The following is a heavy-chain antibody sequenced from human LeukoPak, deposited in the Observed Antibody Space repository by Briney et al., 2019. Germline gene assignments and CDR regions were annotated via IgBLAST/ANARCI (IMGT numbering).Heavy chain of an antibody. Sequence: PGRSLRLSCAASGFTFSSYSMQWVRQAPGKGLEWVAIIGSDGYSKYYGDSVKGRFTISRDNSKNAVYLQMNSLRTEDTAVYYCARGYYASGVDYWGQGTLVTVSS. J-gene: IGHJ4*02. CDR2: IGSDGYSK. D-gene: IGHD3-10*01. V-gene: IGHV3-30*03. CDR1: GFTFSSYS. CDR3: ARGYYASGVDY.